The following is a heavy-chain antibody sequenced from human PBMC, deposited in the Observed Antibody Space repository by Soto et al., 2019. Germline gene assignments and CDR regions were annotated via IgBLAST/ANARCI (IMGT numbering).Heavy chain of an antibody. V-gene: IGHV1-3*01. CDR1: GYTFSIYA. CDR3: ARDTGDGTFDF. D-gene: IGHD7-27*01. CDR2: INAGYGNT. Sequence: ASVKVSCKASGYTFSIYAMHCVRQAPGQRLDGMGWINAGYGNTKSSQKFQDRVTISRDTSASTAYMELTSLRSEDTAVYYCARDTGDGTFDFWGQGTLVTVSS. J-gene: IGHJ4*02.